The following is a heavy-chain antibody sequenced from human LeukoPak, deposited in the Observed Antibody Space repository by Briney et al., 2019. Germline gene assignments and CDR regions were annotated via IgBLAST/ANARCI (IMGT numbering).Heavy chain of an antibody. CDR2: IYYSGST. J-gene: IGHJ5*02. CDR3: ARVHKGWFDP. V-gene: IGHV4-59*01. CDR1: GGSISSYY. Sequence: SETLSLTCTVSGGSISSYYWSWIRQPPGKGLEWIGYIYYSGSTNCNPSLKSRVTISVDTSKNQFSLKLSSVPAADTAVYYCARVHKGWFDPWGQGTLVTVSS.